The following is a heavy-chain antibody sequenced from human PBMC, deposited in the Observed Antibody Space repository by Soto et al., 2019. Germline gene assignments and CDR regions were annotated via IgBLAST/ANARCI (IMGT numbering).Heavy chain of an antibody. D-gene: IGHD1-26*01. V-gene: IGHV4-59*01. CDR2: IHYSGTT. J-gene: IGHJ4*02. CDR1: GGSISSYY. CDR3: ARDGGSVGAHFDY. Sequence: PSETQSLTCTVSGGSISSYYWSWIRQPPGKGLEWIGYIHYSGTTNYNPSLKSRVTISVDTSKNQFSLKLSSVTAADTAVYYCARDGGSVGAHFDYWGQGATVTVSS.